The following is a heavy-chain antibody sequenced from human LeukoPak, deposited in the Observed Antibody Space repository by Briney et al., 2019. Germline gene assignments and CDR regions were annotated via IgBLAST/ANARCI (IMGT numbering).Heavy chain of an antibody. CDR3: AKGRVVAGSKSLTYHWLDP. J-gene: IGHJ5*02. CDR2: INPNSGGA. Sequence: ASVKVSCKASGYTFTGYYIHWVRQAPGQGLEWVGWINPNSGGAKYAQKFQDRVTMTRDTSISTAYMGLSRLRSDDTAVYYYAKGRVVAGSKSLTYHWLDPWGQGTLVTVSS. CDR1: GYTFTGYY. V-gene: IGHV1-2*02. D-gene: IGHD6-19*01.